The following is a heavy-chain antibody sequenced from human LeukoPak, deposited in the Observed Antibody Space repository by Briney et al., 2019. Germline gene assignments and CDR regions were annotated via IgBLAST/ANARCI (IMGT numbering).Heavy chain of an antibody. V-gene: IGHV4-34*01. CDR2: INHSGST. J-gene: IGHJ5*02. Sequence: PSETLSLTCAVYGGSFSGYYWSWVRQPPGKGLEWIGEINHSGSTNYNPSLTSRVTISVDTSKNQFSLKLSSVTAADTAVYYCARVRRYSYGYRGWFDPWGQGTLVTVSS. CDR1: GGSFSGYY. CDR3: ARVRRYSYGYRGWFDP. D-gene: IGHD5-18*01.